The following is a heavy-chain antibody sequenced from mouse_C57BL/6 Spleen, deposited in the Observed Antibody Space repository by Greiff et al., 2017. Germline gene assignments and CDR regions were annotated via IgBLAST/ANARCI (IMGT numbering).Heavy chain of an antibody. CDR2: IDPEDGET. CDR1: GFNIKDYY. CDR3: ARSGWLLPYYAMDY. J-gene: IGHJ4*01. V-gene: IGHV14-2*01. D-gene: IGHD2-3*01. Sequence: VQLQQSGAELVKPGASVKLSCTASGFNIKDYYMHWVKQRTEQGLEWIGRIDPEDGETKYAPKFPGKATITADTSSNTAYLQLSSLTSEDTAVYYCARSGWLLPYYAMDYGGQGTSDTVSS.